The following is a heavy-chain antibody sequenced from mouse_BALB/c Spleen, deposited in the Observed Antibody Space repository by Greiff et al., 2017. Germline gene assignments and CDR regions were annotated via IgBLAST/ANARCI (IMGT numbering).Heavy chain of an antibody. CDR1: GFTFTDYY. V-gene: IGHV7-3*02. Sequence: EVQVVESGGGLVQPGGSLRLSCATSGFTFTDYYMSWVRQPPGKALEWLGFIRNKANGYTTEYSASVKGRFTISRDNSQSILYLQMNTLRAEDSATYYCARGLTTATAYWGQGTLVTVSA. CDR2: IRNKANGYTT. D-gene: IGHD1-2*01. CDR3: ARGLTTATAY. J-gene: IGHJ3*01.